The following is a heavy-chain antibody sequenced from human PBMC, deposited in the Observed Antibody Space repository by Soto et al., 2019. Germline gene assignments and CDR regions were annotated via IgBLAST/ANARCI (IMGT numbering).Heavy chain of an antibody. CDR2: ISAYNGNT. CDR3: ARATEIVI. D-gene: IGHD2-15*01. V-gene: IGHV1-18*01. Sequence: ASVKVSCKASGYTFTNYGISWVRQAPGQGLEWMGWISAYNGNTNYAQKFQGRVTMTTDTSTSTAYMELRSLRSDDTAFYYFARATEIVIWGQGTLVTVSS. CDR1: GYTFTNYG. J-gene: IGHJ4*02.